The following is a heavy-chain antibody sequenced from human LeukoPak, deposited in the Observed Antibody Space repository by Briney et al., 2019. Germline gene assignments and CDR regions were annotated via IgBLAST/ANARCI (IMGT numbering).Heavy chain of an antibody. J-gene: IGHJ6*03. Sequence: GGSLRLSCAASGFTFSSYWMHWVRQAPGKGLVWVSRINSDGSSTSYADSVKGRFTISRDNAKNSLYLQMNSLRAEDTALYYCARSRSSWSTDYYYYYMDVWGKGTTVTVSS. CDR3: ARSRSSWSTDYYYYYMDV. CDR1: GFTFSSYW. V-gene: IGHV3-74*01. CDR2: INSDGSST. D-gene: IGHD6-13*01.